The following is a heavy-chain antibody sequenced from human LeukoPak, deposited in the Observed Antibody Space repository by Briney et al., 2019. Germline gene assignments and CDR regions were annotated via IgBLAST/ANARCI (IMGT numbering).Heavy chain of an antibody. CDR2: INGNGGST. J-gene: IGHJ4*02. V-gene: IGHV3-9*01. Sequence: KTGGSLRLSCAASGFTFDDYAMHWVRQAPGKGLEWVSGINGNGGSTYYADSVKGRFTISRDNAKTSLYLQMNSLRAEDTALYYCAKDLAEGDSSGLIDYWGQGTLVTVSS. D-gene: IGHD3-22*01. CDR3: AKDLAEGDSSGLIDY. CDR1: GFTFDDYA.